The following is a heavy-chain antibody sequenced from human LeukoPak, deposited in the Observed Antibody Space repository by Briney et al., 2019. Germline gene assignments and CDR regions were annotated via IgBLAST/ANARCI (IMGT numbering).Heavy chain of an antibody. V-gene: IGHV1-24*01. CDR2: FDPEDGET. D-gene: IGHD1-26*01. CDR1: GYTLTELS. Sequence: ASVKVSCEVSGYTLTELSMHWVRQAPGKGLEWIGGFDPEDGETIYAQKFQGRVTMTEDTSTDTAYMELSSLRSEDTAVYYCATPKRVGATVDDAFDIWGQGTMVTV. J-gene: IGHJ3*02. CDR3: ATPKRVGATVDDAFDI.